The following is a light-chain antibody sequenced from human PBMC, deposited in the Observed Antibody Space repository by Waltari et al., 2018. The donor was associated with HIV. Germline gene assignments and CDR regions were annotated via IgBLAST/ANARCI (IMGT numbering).Light chain of an antibody. CDR1: QTFSSY. V-gene: IGKV1-39*01. J-gene: IGKJ4*01. Sequence: DIQMTQSPSSLSASVGDRVTITCRASQTFSSYLNWYQQKPGKAPKLLIYATSNLQSGFPSRFSGSGSGTDFTLTISSLQPEDFAIYYCQQTYSPPQTFGGGTKVEIK. CDR2: ATS. CDR3: QQTYSPPQT.